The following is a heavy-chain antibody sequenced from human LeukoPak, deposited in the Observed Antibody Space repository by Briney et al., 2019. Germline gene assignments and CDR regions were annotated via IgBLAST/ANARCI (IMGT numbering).Heavy chain of an antibody. Sequence: GGSLRLSCAASGFTFSSYAMSWVRQAPGKGLEWVSAISGSGGSTYYADSVKGRFTISRDNSKNTLYLQMNSLRAEDTAVYYCARGQILDDVLDYWGQGTLVTVSS. V-gene: IGHV3-23*01. D-gene: IGHD3-9*01. CDR1: GFTFSSYA. CDR2: ISGSGGST. J-gene: IGHJ4*02. CDR3: ARGQILDDVLDY.